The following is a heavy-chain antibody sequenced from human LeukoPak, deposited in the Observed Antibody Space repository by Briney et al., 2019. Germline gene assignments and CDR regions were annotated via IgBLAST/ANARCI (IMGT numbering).Heavy chain of an antibody. J-gene: IGHJ4*02. CDR2: IYHSGST. V-gene: IGHV4-4*02. CDR3: ARGYYYDSSGYFDY. D-gene: IGHD3-22*01. Sequence: SETLSLTCAVPGGSVRSSNWWSWVRQPPGKGLEWIGEIYHSGSTNYNPSLKSRVTISVDKSKNQFSLKLSSVTAADTTVYYCARGYYYDSSGYFDYWGQGTLVTVSS. CDR1: GGSVRSSNW.